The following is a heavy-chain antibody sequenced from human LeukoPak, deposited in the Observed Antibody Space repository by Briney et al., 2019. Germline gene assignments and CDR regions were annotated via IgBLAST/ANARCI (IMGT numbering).Heavy chain of an antibody. Sequence: GGSLRLSCAASGSTFSSFAMTWVRQAPGKGLEWVSAISGNGDITYYADSVKGRFTISRDNSKNTLWLQMNSLRAEDTAVYYCAKFWDFDYWGQGTLVTVSS. J-gene: IGHJ4*02. CDR1: GSTFSSFA. V-gene: IGHV3-23*01. CDR3: AKFWDFDY. CDR2: ISGNGDIT. D-gene: IGHD7-27*01.